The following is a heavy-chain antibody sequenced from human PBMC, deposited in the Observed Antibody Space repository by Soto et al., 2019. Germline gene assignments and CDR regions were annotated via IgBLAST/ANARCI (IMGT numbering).Heavy chain of an antibody. J-gene: IGHJ3*02. Sequence: SETLSLTCTVSGGSVSSNSYSWGWIRQSPGKWLEWIGYIYYSGSTNYNPSLKSRVTISVDTSKNQFSLKLSSVTAADTAVYYCARNRRGDYDILTGYPPGAFDIWGQGTMVT. V-gene: IGHV4-61*01. CDR2: IYYSGST. CDR1: GGSVSSNSYS. D-gene: IGHD3-9*01. CDR3: ARNRRGDYDILTGYPPGAFDI.